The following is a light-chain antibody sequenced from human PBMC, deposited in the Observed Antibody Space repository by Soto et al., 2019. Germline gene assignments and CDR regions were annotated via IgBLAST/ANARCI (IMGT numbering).Light chain of an antibody. CDR3: QQVNNYPIT. Sequence: IQMTQSPSSLSASVGDRGTITCRASQIIGPDLNWYQQRAGLAPRLLIYAASSLQSGVPPRFSGSGSGTEFTLTITSLQPEDFATYYCQQVNNYPITFGQGTRLEIK. CDR2: AAS. CDR1: QIIGPD. J-gene: IGKJ5*01. V-gene: IGKV1-17*01.